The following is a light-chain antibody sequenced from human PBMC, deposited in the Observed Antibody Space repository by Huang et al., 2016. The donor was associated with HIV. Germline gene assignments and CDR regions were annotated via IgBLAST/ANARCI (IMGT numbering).Light chain of an antibody. Sequence: IVLTQSPATLSWYLGERVTLSCRASQSITNHLAWYQQRPVQAPRLLIYDASTRVAGVPARFSGSGSGTYFTLTISSLEPEDFALYYCQQHDSWLTFGGGTKVEV. V-gene: IGKV3-11*01. CDR1: QSITNH. CDR2: DAS. CDR3: QQHDSWLT. J-gene: IGKJ4*01.